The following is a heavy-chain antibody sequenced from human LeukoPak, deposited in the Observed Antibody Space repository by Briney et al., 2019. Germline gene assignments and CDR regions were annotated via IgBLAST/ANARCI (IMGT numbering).Heavy chain of an antibody. CDR3: AKDSSGSLGPNYYYGMDV. J-gene: IGHJ6*02. Sequence: QPGGSLRLSCAASGFTFSSYGMHWVRQAPAKGLEWVAGISYDGSNKYYADSVKGRFTISRDNSKNTLYLQMNSLRAEDTAVYYCAKDSSGSLGPNYYYGMDVWGQGTTVTVSS. D-gene: IGHD6-19*01. CDR1: GFTFSSYG. CDR2: ISYDGSNK. V-gene: IGHV3-30*18.